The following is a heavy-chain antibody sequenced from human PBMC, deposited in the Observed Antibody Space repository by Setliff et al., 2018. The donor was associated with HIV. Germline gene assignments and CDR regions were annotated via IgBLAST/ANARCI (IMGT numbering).Heavy chain of an antibody. CDR3: ASHIDYDSSGYYDY. J-gene: IGHJ4*02. D-gene: IGHD3-22*01. CDR1: GFASSDHF. Sequence: LRLSCAASGFASSDHFVDWIRQAPGKGLEWVSYINVDGSATFYADSVKGRFTISRDNAKNSLYLQMNSLRAEDTAVYYCASHIDYDSSGYYDYWGQGTLVTVSS. V-gene: IGHV3-11*01. CDR2: INVDGSAT.